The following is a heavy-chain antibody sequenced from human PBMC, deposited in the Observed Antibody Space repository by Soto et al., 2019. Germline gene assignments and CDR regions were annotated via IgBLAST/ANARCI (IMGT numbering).Heavy chain of an antibody. D-gene: IGHD2-2*01. Sequence: GSLRLSCAASGFTFSSYAMSWVRQAPGKGLEWVSAISGSGGSTYYADSVKGRFTISRDNSKNTLYLQMNSLRAEDTAVYYCAKYQLLSYLGYYYYYGMDVWGQGTTVTVSS. CDR3: AKYQLLSYLGYYYYYGMDV. CDR2: ISGSGGST. J-gene: IGHJ6*02. CDR1: GFTFSSYA. V-gene: IGHV3-23*01.